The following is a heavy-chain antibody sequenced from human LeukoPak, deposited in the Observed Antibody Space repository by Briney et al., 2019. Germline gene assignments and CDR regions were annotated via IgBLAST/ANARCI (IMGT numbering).Heavy chain of an antibody. CDR3: ARGLNHFDY. CDR1: GGSISSYY. Sequence: SETLSLTCTVSGGSISSYYWSWIRQPPRKGLEWIGYIYYSGSTNYNPSLKSRATISVDTSKNQFSLKLSSVTAADTAVYYCARGLNHFDYWGQGTLVTVSS. V-gene: IGHV4-59*01. J-gene: IGHJ4*02. CDR2: IYYSGST.